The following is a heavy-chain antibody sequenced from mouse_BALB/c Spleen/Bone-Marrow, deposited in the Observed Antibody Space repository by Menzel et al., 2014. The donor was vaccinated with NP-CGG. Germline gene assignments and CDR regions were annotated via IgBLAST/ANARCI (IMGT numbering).Heavy chain of an antibody. CDR1: GFTFSDYY. J-gene: IGHJ3*01. D-gene: IGHD1-1*01. CDR2: ISDGGSYT. V-gene: IGHV5-4*02. Sequence: EVQLVESGGGLVKPGGSLKLSCAASGFTFSDYYMYWVRQTPEKRLEWVASISDGGSYTYYPDSVKGRFTISRDNAKNNLYLQMSSLKSEDTAMYYCVLRWFAYWGQGTLVTVSA. CDR3: VLRWFAY.